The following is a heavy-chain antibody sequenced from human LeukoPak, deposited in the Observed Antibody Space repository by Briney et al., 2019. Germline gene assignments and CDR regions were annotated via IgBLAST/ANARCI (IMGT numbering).Heavy chain of an antibody. D-gene: IGHD3-10*01. Sequence: SETPTLPCTVSGVSISSSYWRWIRQPPGKGLEWIGYIYYRETTNYNPPLKSRVTISVATSKNHFSLSLSSVTTADTAVYYGATGYSYGSASYYNFDSWGQGTLVTVSS. J-gene: IGHJ4*02. V-gene: IGHV4-59*01. CDR3: ATGYSYGSASYYNFDS. CDR1: GVSISSSY. CDR2: IYYRETT.